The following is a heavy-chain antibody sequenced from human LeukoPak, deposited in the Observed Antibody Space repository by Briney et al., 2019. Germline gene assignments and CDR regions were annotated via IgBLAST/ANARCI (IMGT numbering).Heavy chain of an antibody. CDR1: GGSISSYY. V-gene: IGHV4-59*01. D-gene: IGHD6-13*01. J-gene: IGHJ3*02. CDR2: AYYSGST. Sequence: SETLSLTCTVSGGSISSYYWSWIRQPPGKGLEWIGFAYYSGSTNYNPSLKSRVTISVDTSKKQFSLKLSSVTAAETAVYYCARYSRSDRVFDIWGQGTMVTVSS. CDR3: ARYSRSDRVFDI.